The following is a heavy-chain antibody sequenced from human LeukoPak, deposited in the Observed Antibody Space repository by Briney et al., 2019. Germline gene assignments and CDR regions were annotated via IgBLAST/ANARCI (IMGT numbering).Heavy chain of an antibody. CDR1: GFTFSNAW. CDR3: TTIGGIVGATSADY. J-gene: IGHJ4*02. D-gene: IGHD1-26*01. V-gene: IGHV3-23*01. CDR2: ISGSGGST. Sequence: GGSLRLSCAASGFTFSNAWMSWVRQAPGKGLEWVSAISGSGGSTYYADSVKGRFTISRDNSKNTLYLQMNSLKTEDTAVYYCTTIGGIVGATSADYWGQGTLVTVSS.